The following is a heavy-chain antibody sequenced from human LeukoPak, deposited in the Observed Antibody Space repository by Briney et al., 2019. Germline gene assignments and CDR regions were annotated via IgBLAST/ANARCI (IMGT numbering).Heavy chain of an antibody. CDR2: IYTSGST. CDR3: ARDQVVRGVIISHDY. J-gene: IGHJ4*02. Sequence: SETLSLTCTVSGGSLSSGSYYWSWIRQPAGKGLEWIGRIYTSGSTNYNPSLKSRVTISVDTSKNQFSLKLSSVTAADTAVYYCARDQVVRGVIISHDYWGQGTLVTVSS. D-gene: IGHD3-10*01. CDR1: GGSLSSGSYY. V-gene: IGHV4-61*02.